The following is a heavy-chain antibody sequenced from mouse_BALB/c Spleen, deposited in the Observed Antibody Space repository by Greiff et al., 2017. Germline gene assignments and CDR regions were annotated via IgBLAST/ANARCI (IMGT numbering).Heavy chain of an antibody. V-gene: IGHV14-3*02. CDR2: IDPANGNT. J-gene: IGHJ1*01. CDR3: ARAPDYRRYFDV. CDR1: GFNIKDTY. D-gene: IGHD2-12*01. Sequence: VQLQQSGAELVKPGASVKLSCTASGFNIKDTYMHWVKQRPEQGLEWIGRIDPANGNTKYDPKFQGKATITADTSSNTAYLQLSSLTSEDTAVYYCARAPDYRRYFDVWGAGTTVTVSS.